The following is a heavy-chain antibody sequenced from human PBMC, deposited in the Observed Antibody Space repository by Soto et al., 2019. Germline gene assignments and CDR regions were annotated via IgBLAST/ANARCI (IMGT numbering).Heavy chain of an antibody. V-gene: IGHV4-34*01. J-gene: IGHJ3*02. Sequence: SETLSLTCAVYGGSFSGYYWSWIRQPPGKGLEWIGEINHSGSTNYNPSLKSRVTISVDTSKNQFSLKLSSVTAADTAVYYCARPSYLVQAEDIVATYAFDIWGQGTMVTVS. CDR3: ARPSYLVQAEDIVATYAFDI. CDR2: INHSGST. CDR1: GGSFSGYY. D-gene: IGHD5-12*01.